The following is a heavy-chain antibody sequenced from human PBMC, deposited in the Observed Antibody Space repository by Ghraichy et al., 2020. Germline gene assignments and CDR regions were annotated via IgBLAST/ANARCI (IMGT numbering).Heavy chain of an antibody. CDR2: IIDRSRI. Sequence: GALRLSCAASGLTFSSYSMNWDRKSQGKGWEWVSYIIDRSRIHYADSVKGRFTISRDNVRKSLYLQMKSLRDEDTAVYYCARGSSTTDAFDTWGQGTMVTVSS. V-gene: IGHV3-48*02. D-gene: IGHD1-14*01. J-gene: IGHJ3*02. CDR3: ARGSSTTDAFDT. CDR1: GLTFSSYS.